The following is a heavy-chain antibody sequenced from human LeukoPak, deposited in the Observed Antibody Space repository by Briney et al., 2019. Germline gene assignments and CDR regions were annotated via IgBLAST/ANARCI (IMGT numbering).Heavy chain of an antibody. CDR3: ARDHQYDILTGYYV. CDR1: GGTFSSYA. Sequence: GASVKVSCKASGGTFSSYAISWVRQAPGQGLEWMGGIIPIFGTANYAQKFQGRVTITADESTSTAYTELSSLRSEDTAVYYCARDHQYDILTGYYVWGQGTLVTVSS. V-gene: IGHV1-69*13. D-gene: IGHD3-9*01. J-gene: IGHJ4*02. CDR2: IIPIFGTA.